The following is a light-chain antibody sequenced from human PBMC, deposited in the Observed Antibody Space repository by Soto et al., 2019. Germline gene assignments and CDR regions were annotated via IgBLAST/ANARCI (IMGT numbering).Light chain of an antibody. V-gene: IGLV1-44*01. J-gene: IGLJ2*01. CDR1: SSNVGFNA. Sequence: QAVVTQPPSASGAPGQRVTLSCVGGSSNVGFNAVNWYQQIPGAAPKLLMHGNSQRPSGVPDRISGTKSGTSASLAISGLQSEDEADYYCAAWDDSLNGVVFGGGTKLTVL. CDR3: AAWDDSLNGVV. CDR2: GNS.